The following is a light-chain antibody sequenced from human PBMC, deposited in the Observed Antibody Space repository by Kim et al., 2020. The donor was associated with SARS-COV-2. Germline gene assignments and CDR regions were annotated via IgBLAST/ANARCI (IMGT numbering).Light chain of an antibody. CDR1: GSNIGSNP. CDR2: NNN. CDR3: AAWDDSLNAKV. J-gene: IGLJ1*01. Sequence: GQRVTISCSGSGSNIGSNPVDWYQQLPETAPKLLIYNNNERPSGVPDRFSGSRSGTSASLAISGLHSADEADFYCAAWDDSLNAKVFGSGTKVTVL. V-gene: IGLV1-44*01.